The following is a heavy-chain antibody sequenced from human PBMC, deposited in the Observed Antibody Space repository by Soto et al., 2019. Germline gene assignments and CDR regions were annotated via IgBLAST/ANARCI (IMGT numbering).Heavy chain of an antibody. CDR3: ARGLWDYGDSYYGMDV. CDR2: ISYDGSNK. V-gene: IGHV3-30-3*01. J-gene: IGHJ6*02. Sequence: GSLRLSCAASGFTFSSYAMHWVRQAPGKGLEWVAVISYDGSNKYYADSVKGRFTISRDNSKNTLYLQMNSLRAEDTAVYYCARGLWDYGDSYYGMDVWGQGTTVTVYS. D-gene: IGHD4-17*01. CDR1: GFTFSSYA.